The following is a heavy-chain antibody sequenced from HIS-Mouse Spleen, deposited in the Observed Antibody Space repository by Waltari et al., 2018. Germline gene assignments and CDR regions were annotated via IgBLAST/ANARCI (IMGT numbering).Heavy chain of an antibody. Sequence: QLQLQESGPGLVKPSETLSLTCTVSGGSISSSSYYWGWIRQPPGKGLEWIGSIYYSGSTYYNPSLKSRVTISVETSKNQFSLKLSSVTAADTAVYYCARVYCTNGVCFFFDYWGQGTLVTVSS. J-gene: IGHJ4*02. V-gene: IGHV4-39*07. CDR2: IYYSGST. CDR1: GGSISSSSYY. CDR3: ARVYCTNGVCFFFDY. D-gene: IGHD2-8*01.